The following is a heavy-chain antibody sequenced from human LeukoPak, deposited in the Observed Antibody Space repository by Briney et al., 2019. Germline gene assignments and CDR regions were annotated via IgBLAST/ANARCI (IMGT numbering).Heavy chain of an antibody. CDR2: INHSGST. V-gene: IGHV4-34*01. CDR3: ARDNKRELRPHYYYYYYMDV. J-gene: IGHJ6*03. CDR1: GGSFSGYY. D-gene: IGHD1-26*01. Sequence: SETLSLTCAVYGGSFSGYYWSWIRQPPGKGLEWIGEINHSGSTNYNPSLKSRVTISVDTSKNQFSLKLSSVTAADTAVYYCARDNKRELRPHYYYYYYMDVWGKGTTVTVSS.